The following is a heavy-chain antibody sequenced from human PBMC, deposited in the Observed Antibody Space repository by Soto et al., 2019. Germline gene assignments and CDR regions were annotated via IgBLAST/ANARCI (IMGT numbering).Heavy chain of an antibody. D-gene: IGHD1-26*01. CDR2: VYREDSYT. Sequence: GESLKISCKASVDTFTRHWFGCLRQMPGKGLEWLGLVYREDSYTRYDPSFQCQVTISADKSINNAHLQWSSLEASDTARYDCVGVGLVGSNSLSKAWFDPWGQGTLVTVSS. J-gene: IGHJ5*02. V-gene: IGHV5-51*01. CDR1: VDTFTRHW. CDR3: VGVGLVGSNSLSKAWFDP.